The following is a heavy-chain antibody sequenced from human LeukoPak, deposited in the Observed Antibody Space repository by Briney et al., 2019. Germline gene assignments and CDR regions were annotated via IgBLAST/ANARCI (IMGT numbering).Heavy chain of an antibody. Sequence: GGSLRLSCAASGFTFSSYAMSWVRQAPGKGLEWVPAISGSGGSTYYADSVKGRFTISRDNAKNSLYLQMNSLRAEDTAVYYCARERGGCSSTSCHNWFDPWGQGTLVTVSS. CDR2: ISGSGGST. D-gene: IGHD2-2*01. V-gene: IGHV3-23*01. CDR3: ARERGGCSSTSCHNWFDP. CDR1: GFTFSSYA. J-gene: IGHJ5*02.